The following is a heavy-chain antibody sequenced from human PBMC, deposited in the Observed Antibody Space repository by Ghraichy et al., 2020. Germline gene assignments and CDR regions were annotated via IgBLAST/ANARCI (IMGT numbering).Heavy chain of an antibody. V-gene: IGHV4-39*01. CDR3: ARQPAATMREFAFDY. D-gene: IGHD2-15*01. CDR1: GDSISSSSFF. CDR2: IYYSGST. Sequence: SETLSLTCTVSGDSISSSSFFWGWIHQPPGKGLDWIGSIYYSGSTYYNPSLKSRVTISVDTSKNQFSLKLSSVTAADTAVYWCARQPAATMREFAFDYWGQGTLVTLSS. J-gene: IGHJ4*02.